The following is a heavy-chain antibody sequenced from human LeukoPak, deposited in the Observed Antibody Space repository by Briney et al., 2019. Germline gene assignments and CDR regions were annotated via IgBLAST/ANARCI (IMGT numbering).Heavy chain of an antibody. Sequence: PGGSLRLSXAASGFTFDDYGMSWVRQAPGKGLEWVSGINWNGGSTCYADSVKGRFTISRDNAKNSLYLQMNSLRAEDTALYYCARWHYYDSSGYYGGYYFDYWGQGTLVTVSS. CDR3: ARWHYYDSSGYYGGYYFDY. CDR2: INWNGGST. V-gene: IGHV3-20*04. J-gene: IGHJ4*02. D-gene: IGHD3-22*01. CDR1: GFTFDDYG.